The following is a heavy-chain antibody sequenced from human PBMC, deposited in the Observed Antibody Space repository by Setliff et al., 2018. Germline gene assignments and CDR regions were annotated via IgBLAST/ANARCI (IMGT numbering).Heavy chain of an antibody. Sequence: VASVKVSCKASGYTFTSYYMHWVRQAPGQGLEWMGIINPSGGSTTYAQKFQGRVTMTRDTSTSTLYMDLSSLRSEDTAVYYCARAGYNSNSYVFDAFDIWGQGTMVTVSS. CDR2: INPSGGST. CDR3: ARAGYNSNSYVFDAFDI. CDR1: GYTFTSYY. V-gene: IGHV1-46*01. J-gene: IGHJ3*02. D-gene: IGHD6-13*01.